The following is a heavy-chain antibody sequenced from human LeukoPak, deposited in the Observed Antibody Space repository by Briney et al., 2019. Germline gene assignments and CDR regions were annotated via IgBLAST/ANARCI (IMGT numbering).Heavy chain of an antibody. CDR3: AKDRPHPSAEPTNFHN. D-gene: IGHD1-14*01. Sequence: GGSLRLSCAASGFTFSNYWMNWVRQAPGKGLEWVANIKQDGSAKYYVDSVKGRFTISRDNAKNTLYLQMNSLRAEDTAVYYCAKDRPHPSAEPTNFHNWGQGTLVTV. CDR1: GFTFSNYW. J-gene: IGHJ4*02. V-gene: IGHV3-7*05. CDR2: IKQDGSAK.